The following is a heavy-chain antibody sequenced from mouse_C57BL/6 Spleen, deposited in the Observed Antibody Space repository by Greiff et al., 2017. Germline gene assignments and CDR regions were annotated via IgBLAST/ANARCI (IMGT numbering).Heavy chain of an antibody. CDR1: GYTFTSYW. D-gene: IGHD3-2*02. CDR3: ARETAQANCAY. J-gene: IGHJ3*01. V-gene: IGHV1-55*01. CDR2: IYPGSGST. Sequence: QVQLQQPGAELVKPGASVKMSCKASGYTFTSYWITWVKQRPGQGLEWIGDIYPGSGSTNYNEKFKSKATLTVDTSSSTAYMQLSSLPSEDSAVYYCARETAQANCAYWGQGTLVTVSA.